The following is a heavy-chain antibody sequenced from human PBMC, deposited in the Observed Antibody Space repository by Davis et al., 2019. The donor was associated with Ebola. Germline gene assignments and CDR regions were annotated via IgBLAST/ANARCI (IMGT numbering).Heavy chain of an antibody. D-gene: IGHD3-10*01. CDR1: GGSISSGDYY. CDR3: AGDGSGPRHFDY. CDR2: IYYSGST. Sequence: PSETLSLTCTVSGGSISSGDYYWSWIRQPPGKGLEWIGYIYYSGSTYYNPSLKSRVTISVDTSKNQFSLKLSSVTAADTAVYYCAGDGSGPRHFDYWGQGTLVTVSS. V-gene: IGHV4-30-4*01. J-gene: IGHJ4*02.